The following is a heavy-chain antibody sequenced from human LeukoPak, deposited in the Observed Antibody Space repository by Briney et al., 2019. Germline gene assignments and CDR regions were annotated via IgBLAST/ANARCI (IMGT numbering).Heavy chain of an antibody. CDR2: IIPIFGTA. CDR1: RGTFSSYA. J-gene: IGHJ6*03. V-gene: IGHV1-69*13. CDR3: ARGADLPYYMDV. Sequence: SVKVSCKGTRGTFSSYAISWVRQAPGQGLEWMGGIIPIFGTANYAQKFQGRVTITADESTSTAYMELSSLRSEDTAVYYCARGADLPYYMDVWGKGTTVTVSS.